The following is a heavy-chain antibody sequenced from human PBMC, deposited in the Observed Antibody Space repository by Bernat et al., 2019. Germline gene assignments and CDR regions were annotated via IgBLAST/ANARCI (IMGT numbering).Heavy chain of an antibody. CDR2: IYCGGST. D-gene: IGHD3-10*02. Sequence: EVQLVESGGGLIQPGGSLRLSCAASGFTVSSNYMSWVRQAPGKGLEWVSVIYCGGSTSYADSVQGRFTISRDKSKNTLYLQMNSLRAEDTAVYYCARGDYVTYYFDYRGQGTLVTVSS. CDR1: GFTVSSNY. J-gene: IGHJ4*02. V-gene: IGHV3-53*01. CDR3: ARGDYVTYYFDY.